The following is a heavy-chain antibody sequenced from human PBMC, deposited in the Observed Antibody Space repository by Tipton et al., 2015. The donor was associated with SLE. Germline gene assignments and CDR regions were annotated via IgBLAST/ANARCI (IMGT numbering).Heavy chain of an antibody. Sequence: SLRLSCAASGFMFGTSWMHWVRQGPGKGLGWVSRIHRDGTTISYADSVKGRFTISRDNTKNTLYLQMNSLRVEDTGVYYCASLWGSSTYEDYWGQGTLVTVSS. CDR1: GFMFGTSW. J-gene: IGHJ4*02. CDR2: IHRDGTTI. D-gene: IGHD3-16*01. CDR3: ASLWGSSTYEDY. V-gene: IGHV3-74*01.